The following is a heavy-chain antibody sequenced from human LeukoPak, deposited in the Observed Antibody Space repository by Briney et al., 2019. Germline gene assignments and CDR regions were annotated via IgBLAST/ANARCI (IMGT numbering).Heavy chain of an antibody. J-gene: IGHJ5*02. CDR1: GYTFTGYY. Sequence: GASVKVSCKASGYTFTGYYMHWVRQAPGQGLEWMACINPNSGGTNYAQKFQGRVTMTRDTSISTAYMELSRLRSDDTAVYYCARDRGYCSSTSCYHWFDPWGQGTLVTVSS. V-gene: IGHV1-2*02. D-gene: IGHD2-2*01. CDR3: ARDRGYCSSTSCYHWFDP. CDR2: INPNSGGT.